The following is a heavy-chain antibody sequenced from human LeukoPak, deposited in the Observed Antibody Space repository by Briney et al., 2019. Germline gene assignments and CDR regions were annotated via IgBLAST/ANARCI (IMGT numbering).Heavy chain of an antibody. J-gene: IGHJ6*02. CDR2: IIPIFGTA. V-gene: IGHV1-69*13. CDR1: GGTFSSYA. Sequence: GASVTVSCTASGGTFSSYAISWVRQAPGQGLEWMGGIIPIFGTANYAQKFQGRVTITADESTSTAYMELSSLRSEDTAVYYCARDLTRYGMDVWGQGTTVTVSS. CDR3: ARDLTRYGMDV.